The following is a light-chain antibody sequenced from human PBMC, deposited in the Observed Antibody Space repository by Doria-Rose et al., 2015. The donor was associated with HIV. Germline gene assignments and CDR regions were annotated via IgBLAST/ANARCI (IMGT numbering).Light chain of an antibody. CDR1: QRLLYTSTNY. J-gene: IGKJ3*01. CDR3: QQYYDTPS. Sequence: DIRLTQSPESPGMSLGERATLNCKSNQRLLYTSTNYLAWYQQKPGQPPKLLIYWASTRQSGVPARFSGSGSGTDFTLTISSLEAEDVAVYYCQQYYDTPSFGPGTTVDIK. V-gene: IGKV4-1*01. CDR2: WAS.